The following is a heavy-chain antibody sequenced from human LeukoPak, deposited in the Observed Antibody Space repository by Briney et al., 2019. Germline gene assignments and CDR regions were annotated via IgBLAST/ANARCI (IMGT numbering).Heavy chain of an antibody. Sequence: PSQTLSLTCTVSGGSISSGSYYWSWIRQPAGKGLEWIGRIYTSGSTNYYPSLKSRVTISVDTSKNQFSLKLSSVTAADTAVYYCARDRVSPTLYYYYYMDVWGKGTTVTVSS. CDR2: IYTSGST. CDR3: ARDRVSPTLYYYYYMDV. CDR1: GGSISSGSYY. J-gene: IGHJ6*03. V-gene: IGHV4-61*02.